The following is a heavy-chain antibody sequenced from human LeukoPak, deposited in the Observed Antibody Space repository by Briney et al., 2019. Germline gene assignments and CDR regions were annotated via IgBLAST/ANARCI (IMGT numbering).Heavy chain of an antibody. CDR3: AREGADYGNYDDAFDI. Sequence: GGSLRLSCAASGFTFSSYGMHWVRQAPGKGLEWVAIIWYDGSNKYYADSVKGRFTISRDNSKNTVYLQMNGLRAEDTAVYYCAREGADYGNYDDAFDIWGQGTMVTVSS. D-gene: IGHD4-11*01. J-gene: IGHJ3*02. CDR2: IWYDGSNK. CDR1: GFTFSSYG. V-gene: IGHV3-33*01.